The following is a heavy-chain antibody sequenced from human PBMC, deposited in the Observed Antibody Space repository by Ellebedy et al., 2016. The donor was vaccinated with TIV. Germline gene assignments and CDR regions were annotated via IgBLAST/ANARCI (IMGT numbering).Heavy chain of an antibody. CDR3: ASHKDVLGGD. V-gene: IGHV3-7*01. Sequence: GESLKISXAASGFSFSSYWMSWVRQAPGKGLEWVANIKQDGSERYYVASVKGRFTISRDNAKNSLFLQMNSLRAKDTAVYFCASHKDVLGGDWGQGTLVTVSS. CDR1: GFSFSSYW. D-gene: IGHD4-23*01. CDR2: IKQDGSER. J-gene: IGHJ4*02.